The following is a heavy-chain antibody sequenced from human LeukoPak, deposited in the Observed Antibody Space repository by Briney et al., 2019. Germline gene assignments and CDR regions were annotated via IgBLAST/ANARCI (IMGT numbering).Heavy chain of an antibody. J-gene: IGHJ4*02. CDR1: GFTFSSYA. V-gene: IGHV3-30*04. Sequence: GGSLRLSCAASGFTFSSYAMHWVRQAPGKGLEWVAVISYDGSNKYYADSVKGRFTISRDNSKNTLYLQMNSLRAEDTAVYYCASADYYDSSGSVDYWGQGTLVTVSS. CDR2: ISYDGSNK. CDR3: ASADYYDSSGSVDY. D-gene: IGHD3-22*01.